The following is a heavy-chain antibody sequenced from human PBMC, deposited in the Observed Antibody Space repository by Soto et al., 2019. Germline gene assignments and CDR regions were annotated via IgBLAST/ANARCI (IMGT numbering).Heavy chain of an antibody. CDR1: GFTFSSYF. CDR3: EKLLGVQAADDRDASRDDVFDF. Sequence: GGSLRLSCTASGFTFSSYFMNWVRQAPGKGLEWVSAISGSGGSTYYADSVKGRFTISRDNSKNTLYLQMNSLRAEDTAVYYCEKLLGVQAADDRDASRDDVFDFGAQGTLAPV. J-gene: IGHJ3*01. V-gene: IGHV3-23*01. D-gene: IGHD2-2*01. CDR2: ISGSGGST.